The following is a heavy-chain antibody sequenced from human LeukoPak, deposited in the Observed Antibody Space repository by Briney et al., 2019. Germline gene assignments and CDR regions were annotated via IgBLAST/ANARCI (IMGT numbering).Heavy chain of an antibody. CDR3: ARARIPGTIMDV. V-gene: IGHV1-69*05. CDR1: GGTFSSYA. Sequence: SVKVSCKASGGTFSSYAISWVRQAPGQGLEWMGGIIPIFGTANYAQKFQGRVTITTDESTSTAYMELSSLRSDDTAVYYCARARIPGTIMDVWGKGTTVTVSS. CDR2: IIPIFGTA. D-gene: IGHD1-20*01. J-gene: IGHJ6*03.